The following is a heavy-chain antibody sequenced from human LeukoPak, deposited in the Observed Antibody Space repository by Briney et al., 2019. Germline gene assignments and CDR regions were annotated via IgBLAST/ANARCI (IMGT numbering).Heavy chain of an antibody. CDR2: INHSGST. CDR1: GGSFSGYY. J-gene: IGHJ4*02. CDR3: ARGRRGTAMAPYYFDY. D-gene: IGHD5-18*01. Sequence: SETLSLTCAVYGGSFSGYYWSWIRQPPGKGLEWIGEINHSGSTNYNPSLKSRVTISVDTPKNQFSLKLSSVTAADTAVYYCARGRRGTAMAPYYFDYWGQGTLVTVSS. V-gene: IGHV4-34*01.